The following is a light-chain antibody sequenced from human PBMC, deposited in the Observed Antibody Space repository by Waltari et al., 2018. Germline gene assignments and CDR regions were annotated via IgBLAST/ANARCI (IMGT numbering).Light chain of an antibody. CDR2: VNSDGSH. CDR1: SGHSSNI. J-gene: IGLJ3*02. Sequence: QLVLTQSPSVSAALGASVKLTCTLSSGHSSNIIAWLQHQPEKGPRYLMKVNSDGSHSKGDGIPDRFSGSSSGAERYLTISSVQSDDEADYYCETGGHGTWVFGGGTRLTVL. V-gene: IGLV4-69*01. CDR3: ETGGHGTWV.